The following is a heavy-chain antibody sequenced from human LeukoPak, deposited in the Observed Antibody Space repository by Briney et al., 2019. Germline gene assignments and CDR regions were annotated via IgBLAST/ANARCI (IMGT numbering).Heavy chain of an antibody. J-gene: IGHJ4*02. CDR1: GFTFSNYW. Sequence: PGGSLRLSCAASGFTFSNYWMSWVRQAPGKGLEWVANIKQDGSEKYYVDSVKGRFTISRDNAKNSLYLQMNSLRAEDTAVYYCAKVGDGSGSYYMYYFDYWGQGTLVTVSS. CDR2: IKQDGSEK. D-gene: IGHD3-10*01. V-gene: IGHV3-7*03. CDR3: AKVGDGSGSYYMYYFDY.